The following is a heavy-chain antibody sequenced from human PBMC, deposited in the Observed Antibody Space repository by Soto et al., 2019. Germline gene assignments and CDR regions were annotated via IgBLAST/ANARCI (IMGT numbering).Heavy chain of an antibody. V-gene: IGHV3-30*03. Sequence: QEQLVESGGGVVQPGRSLRLSCAASGFTFSAFGMHWVRQTPGKGLEWAAVISNDGTNKYYADSVKGRFTISRDNSKNPLCLEMDSLRHAATAVYYCASTVTISRLSACSGGSRGRGALIDSWGQGTLVTVSS. CDR1: GFTFSAFG. J-gene: IGHJ4*02. D-gene: IGHD3-3*01. CDR3: ASTVTISRLSACSGGSRGRGALIDS. CDR2: ISNDGTNK.